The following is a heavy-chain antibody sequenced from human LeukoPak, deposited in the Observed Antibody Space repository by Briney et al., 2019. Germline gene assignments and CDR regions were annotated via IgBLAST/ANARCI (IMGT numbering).Heavy chain of an antibody. CDR3: ARSRRIGENGMDV. V-gene: IGHV4-39*07. D-gene: IGHD3-16*01. Sequence: PETLSLTCTVSGGSISSSSYYWGWIRQPPGKGLEWIGSIYYSGSTYYNPSLKSRVTISVDTSKNQFSLKLSSVTAADTAVYYCARSRRIGENGMDVWGQGTTVTVSS. J-gene: IGHJ6*02. CDR1: GGSISSSSYY. CDR2: IYYSGST.